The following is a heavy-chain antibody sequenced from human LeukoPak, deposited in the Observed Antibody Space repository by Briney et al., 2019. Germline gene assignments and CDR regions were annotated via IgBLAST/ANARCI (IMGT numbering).Heavy chain of an antibody. D-gene: IGHD6-13*01. Sequence: SETLSLTCSVSGASISSYYWSWIRQPPGKGLEWIGYIYYSGSTYYNPSLKSRVTISVDTSKNQFSLKLSSVTAADTAVYYCARGLAAAGTEDYWGQGTLVTVSS. J-gene: IGHJ4*02. CDR2: IYYSGST. CDR1: GASISSYY. CDR3: ARGLAAAGTEDY. V-gene: IGHV4-30-4*08.